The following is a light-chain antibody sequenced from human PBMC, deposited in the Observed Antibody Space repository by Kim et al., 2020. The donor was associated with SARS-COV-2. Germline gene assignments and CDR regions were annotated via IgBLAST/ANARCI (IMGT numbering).Light chain of an antibody. J-gene: IGLJ2*01. CDR3: QAWDSSTVV. CDR2: QDS. V-gene: IGLV3-1*01. CDR1: KLGEKY. Sequence: SVSPGQTASITCSGDKLGEKYAGWYQQKPGQAPVLVIYQDSKRPSGIPERFSGSNAGNTVTLTISGTQAMDEADYYCQAWDSSTVVFGGGTQLTVL.